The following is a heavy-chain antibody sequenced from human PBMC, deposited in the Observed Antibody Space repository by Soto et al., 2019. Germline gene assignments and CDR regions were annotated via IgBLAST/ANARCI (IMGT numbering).Heavy chain of an antibody. Sequence: PSETLSLTCTVSGGSVSSGSYYWSWIRQPPGKGLEWIGYIYYSGSTNYNPSLKSRVTISVDTSKKQFSLKVTSVTAADTAVYYCARLSGYEAWYFDYWGQGTLVTVSS. V-gene: IGHV4-61*01. CDR3: ARLSGYEAWYFDY. CDR2: IYYSGST. CDR1: GGSVSSGSYY. J-gene: IGHJ4*02. D-gene: IGHD5-12*01.